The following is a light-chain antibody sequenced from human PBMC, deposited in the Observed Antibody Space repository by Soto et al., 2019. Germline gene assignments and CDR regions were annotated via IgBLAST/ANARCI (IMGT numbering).Light chain of an antibody. CDR3: MQGTHWSRT. CDR2: KVS. V-gene: IGKV2-30*01. J-gene: IGKJ1*01. CDR1: QSLVYSDGNTY. Sequence: DVVMTQSPLSLPVTLGQPASISCRSSQSLVYSDGNTYLNWFQQRPGQSPRRLIYKVSNRDSGVPDRFGGSGSGTDFTLKISRVEAEDVGVYYCMQGTHWSRTFGQGTKVEIK.